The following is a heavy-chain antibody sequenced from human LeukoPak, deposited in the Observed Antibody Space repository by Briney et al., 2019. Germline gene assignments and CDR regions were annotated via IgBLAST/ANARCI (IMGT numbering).Heavy chain of an antibody. CDR2: IKQDGSEK. V-gene: IGHV3-7*01. CDR1: GFTFSSYW. D-gene: IGHD5-18*01. CDR3: ASRGYSYGYPFDY. Sequence: AGGSLRLSCAASGFTFSSYWVHWVRQAPGKGLEWVANIKQDGSEKYYVDSVKGRFTISRDNAKNSLYLQMNSLRAEDTAVYYCASRGYSYGYPFDYWGQGTLVTVSS. J-gene: IGHJ4*02.